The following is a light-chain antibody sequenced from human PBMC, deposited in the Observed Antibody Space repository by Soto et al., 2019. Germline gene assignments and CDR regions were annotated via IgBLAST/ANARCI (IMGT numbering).Light chain of an antibody. CDR3: QQYFHYPVS. V-gene: IGKV1-5*01. CDR2: DVS. J-gene: IGKJ2*01. Sequence: DLQMTQSPSTLSAFVGDRVTITCRATQDINNWLAWYQQKPGKAPRFLIYDVSTLLTGVPSRFRSRGSGTEATLIIRSLQPDDVATYYCQQYFHYPVSFGRGTKVEIK. CDR1: QDINNW.